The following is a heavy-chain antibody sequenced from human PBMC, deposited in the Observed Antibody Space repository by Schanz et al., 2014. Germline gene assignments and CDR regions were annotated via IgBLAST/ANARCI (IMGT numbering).Heavy chain of an antibody. CDR1: GFTFRNYA. CDR3: VKDAHSSSWWGGAFDI. D-gene: IGHD6-13*01. CDR2: ISGSGGST. V-gene: IGHV3-23*04. J-gene: IGHJ3*02. Sequence: EVQLVESGGGLVQPGGSLRLSCSASGFTFRNYALSWVRQAPGKGLAWVSAISGSGGSTYYADSVKGRFTISRDNSKSTHYLQMSSLRVEDTAVYYCVKDAHSSSWWGGAFDIWGQGTMVTVSS.